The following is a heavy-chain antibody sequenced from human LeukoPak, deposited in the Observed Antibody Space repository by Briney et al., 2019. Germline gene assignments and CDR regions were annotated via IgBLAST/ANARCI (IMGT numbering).Heavy chain of an antibody. J-gene: IGHJ6*03. Sequence: SVKVSCKASGGTFSSYTISWVRQAPGQGLEWMGRIIPILGIANYAQKFQGRVTITADKSTSTAYMELSSLGSEDTAVYYCARVKRYSGYDYPIDYYYYYMDVWGKGTTVTVSS. D-gene: IGHD5-12*01. CDR2: IIPILGIA. V-gene: IGHV1-69*02. CDR1: GGTFSSYT. CDR3: ARVKRYSGYDYPIDYYYYYMDV.